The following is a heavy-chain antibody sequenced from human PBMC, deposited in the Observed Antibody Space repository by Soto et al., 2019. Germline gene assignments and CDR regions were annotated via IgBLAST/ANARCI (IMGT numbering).Heavy chain of an antibody. V-gene: IGHV1-3*01. D-gene: IGHD6-13*01. J-gene: IGHJ4*02. CDR2: TNVGNGNI. Sequence: GASVKVSCKASGYTFTSYALHWVRQAPGQGLEWMGWTNVGNGNIMYSPKLQGRVTFTRDTAANTAYMELSNLRSEDTALYFCARIKYISNWYFFDYWGQGTLVTVSS. CDR1: GYTFTSYA. CDR3: ARIKYISNWYFFDY.